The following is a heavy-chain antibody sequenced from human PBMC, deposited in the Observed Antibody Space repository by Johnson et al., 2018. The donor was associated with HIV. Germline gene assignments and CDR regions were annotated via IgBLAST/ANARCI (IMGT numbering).Heavy chain of an antibody. Sequence: VQLVESGGGLVQPGGSLRLSCAASGFTVSSNYMSWVRQAPGKGLEWVSVIYSGGSTYYADSVKGSFPISRDNSKNTLYLQMNSLRAEDTAVYYCARDVAATMIVVGGAYDAFDIWGQGTMVTVSS. V-gene: IGHV3-66*01. CDR1: GFTVSSNY. CDR2: IYSGGST. J-gene: IGHJ3*02. D-gene: IGHD3-22*01. CDR3: ARDVAATMIVVGGAYDAFDI.